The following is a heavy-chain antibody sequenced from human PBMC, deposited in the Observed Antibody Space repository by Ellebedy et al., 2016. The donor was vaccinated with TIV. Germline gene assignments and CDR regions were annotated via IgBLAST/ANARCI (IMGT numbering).Heavy chain of an antibody. J-gene: IGHJ6*02. CDR3: ARQPNMMDV. CDR1: EYSFTSYW. Sequence: GESLKISXKGSEYSFTSYWIGWVRQMPGKGLEWMGIIYPGDSDTRYSPSFQGQVTMSADKSINTAYLQWRSLKASDTATYYCARQPNMMDVWGQGTTVTVSS. V-gene: IGHV5-51*01. CDR2: IYPGDSDT. D-gene: IGHD4/OR15-4a*01.